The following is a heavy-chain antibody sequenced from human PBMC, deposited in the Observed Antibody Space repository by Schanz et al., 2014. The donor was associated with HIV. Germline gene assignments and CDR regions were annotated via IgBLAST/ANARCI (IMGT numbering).Heavy chain of an antibody. V-gene: IGHV3-23*04. CDR1: GSTFSSYW. J-gene: IGHJ4*02. D-gene: IGHD2-15*01. Sequence: EVQLVESGGGLVQPGGSLRLSCAASGSTFSSYWMHWVRQAPGKGLEWVSSISGSGVSTFYAGSVKGRFAISRDKSKNTLYVQMNSLRVEDTAVYYCAKFGRLLGNFDDWGQGTLVTVSS. CDR2: ISGSGVST. CDR3: AKFGRLLGNFDD.